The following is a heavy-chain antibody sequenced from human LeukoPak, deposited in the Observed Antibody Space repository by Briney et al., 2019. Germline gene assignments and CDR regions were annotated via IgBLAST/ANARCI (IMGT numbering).Heavy chain of an antibody. D-gene: IGHD3-9*01. Sequence: SETLSLTCAVYGGSFSGYYWSWIRQPPGKGLEWIGEINHSGSTNYNPSLKSRVTISVDTSKNQFSLKLSSVTAADTAVYYCARARRGVLRYFDWLSHRVMDCWGQGTLVTVSS. CDR3: ARARRGVLRYFDWLSHRVMDC. V-gene: IGHV4-34*01. J-gene: IGHJ4*02. CDR1: GGSFSGYY. CDR2: INHSGST.